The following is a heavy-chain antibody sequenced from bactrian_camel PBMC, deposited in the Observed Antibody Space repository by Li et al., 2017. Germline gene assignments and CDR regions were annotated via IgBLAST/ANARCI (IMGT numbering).Heavy chain of an antibody. CDR2: ISRSGGTL. CDR3: VRGRPGGAYWPEEPDFGY. V-gene: IGHV3S25*01. J-gene: IGHJ6*01. Sequence: QLVESGGGLVQPGGSLRLSCATSGFTFSRYWMTWVRQAPGKGLEWVSAISRSGGTLGYSDSVKGRFTISRDNAKNTVYLQMDSLKSEDTALYYCVRGRPGGAYWPEEPDFGYWGQGTQVTVS. CDR1: GFTFSRYW. D-gene: IGHD5*01.